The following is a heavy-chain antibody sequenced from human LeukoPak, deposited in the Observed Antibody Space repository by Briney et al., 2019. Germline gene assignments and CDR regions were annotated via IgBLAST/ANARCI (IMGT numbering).Heavy chain of an antibody. V-gene: IGHV4-39*01. CDR1: GGSISSSSYY. D-gene: IGHD4-11*01. CDR3: ARCPRGGKRDYSNYTEDY. CDR2: IYYSGST. J-gene: IGHJ4*02. Sequence: SETLSLTCTVSGGSISSSSYYWGWIRQPPGKGLEWIGSIYYSGSTYYNPSLKSRVTISVDTSKNQFSLKLSSVTAADTAVYYCARCPRGGKRDYSNYTEDYWGQGTLVIVSS.